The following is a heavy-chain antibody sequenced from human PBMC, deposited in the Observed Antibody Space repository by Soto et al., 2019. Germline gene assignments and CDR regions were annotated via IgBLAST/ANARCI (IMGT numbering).Heavy chain of an antibody. CDR3: ARGPNYYDSSGYGY. V-gene: IGHV4-4*02. Sequence: QVQLQESGPGLVKPSGTLSLTCAVSGGSISSSNWWSWVRQPPGKGLEWIGEIYHSGSTNYNPSLKGRFNISVDKSKNQFSLKLSSVTAADTAVYYCARGPNYYDSSGYGYWGQGTLVTVSS. J-gene: IGHJ4*02. D-gene: IGHD3-22*01. CDR2: IYHSGST. CDR1: GGSISSSNW.